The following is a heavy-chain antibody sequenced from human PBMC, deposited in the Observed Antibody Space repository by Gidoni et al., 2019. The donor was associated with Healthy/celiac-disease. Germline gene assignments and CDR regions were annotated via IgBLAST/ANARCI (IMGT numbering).Heavy chain of an antibody. CDR1: GGSISSY. CDR3: ARARFLEWLDTGAFDI. J-gene: IGHJ3*02. D-gene: IGHD3-3*01. Sequence: QVQLQESGPGLVTPSEPLSLTCTVSGGSISSYDWRGLGRPYTSGSTNFNPSLKSRVTMSVDTSKNQCALRLSSVTAADTAVYYCARARFLEWLDTGAFDIWGQGTMVTVS. V-gene: IGHV4-4*07. CDR2: PYTSGST.